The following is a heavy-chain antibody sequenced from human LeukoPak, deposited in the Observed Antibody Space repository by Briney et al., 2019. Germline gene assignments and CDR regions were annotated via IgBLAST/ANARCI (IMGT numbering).Heavy chain of an antibody. Sequence: SVKVSCKASGGTFSSYAISWVRQAPGQGLEWMGGIIPIFGTANYAQKFQGRVTITADKSTSTAYMELSSLRSEDTAVYYCARGAAVAGRTGYYYYYYMDVWGKGTTVTVSS. CDR3: ARGAAVAGRTGYYYYYYMDV. V-gene: IGHV1-69*06. D-gene: IGHD6-19*01. J-gene: IGHJ6*03. CDR2: IIPIFGTA. CDR1: GGTFSSYA.